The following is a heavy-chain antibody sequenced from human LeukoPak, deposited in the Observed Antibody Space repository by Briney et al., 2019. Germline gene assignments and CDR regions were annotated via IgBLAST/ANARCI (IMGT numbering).Heavy chain of an antibody. CDR3: ARRGYSYGLGPFDP. Sequence: VASVKVSCKASGGTFSSYAISWVRQAPGQGLEWMGGIIPIFGTANYAQKFQDRVTITTDESTSTAYMELSSLRSEDTAVYYCARRGYSYGLGPFDPWGQGTLVTVSS. CDR1: GGTFSSYA. J-gene: IGHJ5*02. D-gene: IGHD5-18*01. CDR2: IIPIFGTA. V-gene: IGHV1-69*05.